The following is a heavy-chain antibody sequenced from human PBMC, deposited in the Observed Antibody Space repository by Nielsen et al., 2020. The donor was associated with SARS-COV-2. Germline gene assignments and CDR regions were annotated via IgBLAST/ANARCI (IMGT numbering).Heavy chain of an antibody. J-gene: IGHJ6*03. Sequence: ASVKVSCKASGYTFTSYYMHWVRQAPGQGLEWMGIINPSGGSTSYAQKFQGRVTMTRDTSTSTVYMELSSLRSEDTAVYYCVIVVEVEEYYYYMDVWGKGTTVTVSS. CDR2: INPSGGST. V-gene: IGHV1-46*01. CDR3: VIVVEVEEYYYYMDV. CDR1: GYTFTSYY. D-gene: IGHD2-21*01.